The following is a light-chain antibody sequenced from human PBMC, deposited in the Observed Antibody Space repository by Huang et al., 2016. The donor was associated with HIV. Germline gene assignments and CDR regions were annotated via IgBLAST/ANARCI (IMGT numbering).Light chain of an antibody. CDR3: QQYNDWPPLT. CDR1: QGVRTN. CDR2: GAS. Sequence: VMTQSPASLSASPGARVTLSCRASQGVRTNLAWYQQNPGQTPTLLMFGASTRSTGTPPRFSGSGSGTDFTLTITRLQSSDSAIYYCQQYNDWPPLTFGGGTKVEI. V-gene: IGKV3D-15*01. J-gene: IGKJ4*01.